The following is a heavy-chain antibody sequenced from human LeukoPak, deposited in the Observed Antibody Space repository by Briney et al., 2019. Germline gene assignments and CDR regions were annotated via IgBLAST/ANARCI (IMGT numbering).Heavy chain of an antibody. D-gene: IGHD6-19*01. CDR1: GGTFSSYA. CDR2: IIPTFGTA. V-gene: IGHV1-69*05. J-gene: IGHJ4*02. Sequence: SVKVSCKASGGTFSSYAISWVRQAPGQGLEWMGGIIPTFGTANYAQKFQGRVTITTDESTSTAYMELSSLRSEDTAVYYCARDAGIAVAVNYFDYWGQGTLVTVSS. CDR3: ARDAGIAVAVNYFDY.